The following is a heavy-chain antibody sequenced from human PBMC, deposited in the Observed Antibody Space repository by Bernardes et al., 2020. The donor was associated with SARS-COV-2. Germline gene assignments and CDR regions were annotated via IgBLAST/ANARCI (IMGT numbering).Heavy chain of an antibody. CDR3: ARVDFSNLYYFDY. CDR1: GSTFSSYT. CDR2: ISTSSSYI. D-gene: IGHD4-4*01. J-gene: IGHJ4*02. V-gene: IGHV3-21*06. Sequence: GASLRLSCAASGSTFSSYTMNWVRQAPGKGLEWLSPISTSSSYISYSDSVRGRFTISRYNDKNSVSLQMNSLRAEDTAVYYCARVDFSNLYYFDYWGQGTPVTVSS.